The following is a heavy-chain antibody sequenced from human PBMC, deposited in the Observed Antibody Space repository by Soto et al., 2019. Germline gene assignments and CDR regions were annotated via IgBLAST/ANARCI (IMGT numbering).Heavy chain of an antibody. J-gene: IGHJ4*02. CDR3: ARDGPHSSIAARASFDY. V-gene: IGHV3-33*01. CDR1: GFTFSSYG. D-gene: IGHD6-6*01. Sequence: GSLRLSCAASGFTFSSYGMHWVRQAPGKGLEWVAVIWYDGSNKYYADSVKGRFTISRDNSKNTLYLQMNSLRAEDTAVYYCARDGPHSSIAARASFDYWGQGTLVTVSS. CDR2: IWYDGSNK.